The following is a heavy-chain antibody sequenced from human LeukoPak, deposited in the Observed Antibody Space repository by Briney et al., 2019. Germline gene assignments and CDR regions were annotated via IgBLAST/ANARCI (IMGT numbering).Heavy chain of an antibody. D-gene: IGHD6-13*01. CDR3: AKVEYTSSWYGVGSLDY. J-gene: IGHJ4*02. CDR2: IRYDGSNK. CDR1: GFTSSSYA. Sequence: GGSLRLSCAASGFTSSSYAMHWVRQAPGKGLEWVAFIRYDGSNKYYADSVKGRFTISRDNSKDTLYLQMNSLRAEDTAVYYCAKVEYTSSWYGVGSLDYWGQGTLVTVSS. V-gene: IGHV3-30*02.